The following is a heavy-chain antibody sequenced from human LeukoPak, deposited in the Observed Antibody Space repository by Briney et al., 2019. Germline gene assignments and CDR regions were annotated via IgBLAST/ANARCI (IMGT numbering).Heavy chain of an antibody. V-gene: IGHV5-51*01. Sequence: GESLKISCKGSGYSFTSYWIGWVRQMPGKGLEWMGIIYPGDSDTRYSPSFQGQVTISADKSISTAYLQWSSLKASDTAMYYCAVAYCSGGSRSHYGMDVWGQGTTVTVSS. D-gene: IGHD2-15*01. CDR3: AVAYCSGGSRSHYGMDV. CDR1: GYSFTSYW. J-gene: IGHJ6*02. CDR2: IYPGDSDT.